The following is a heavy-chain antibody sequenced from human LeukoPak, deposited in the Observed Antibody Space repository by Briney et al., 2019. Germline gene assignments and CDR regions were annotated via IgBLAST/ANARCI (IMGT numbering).Heavy chain of an antibody. CDR2: IKQDGSEK. CDR1: GFTFSSYW. Sequence: PGGSLRLSCAASGFTFSSYWMSWVRQAPGKGLEWVANIKQDGSEKYYVDSVKGRFTISRDNAKNSLYLQMNSLRAEDTAVYYCARVYTARPHSFYYYYYGMDVWGQGTTVTVSS. D-gene: IGHD3-16*01. J-gene: IGHJ6*02. CDR3: ARVYTARPHSFYYYYYGMDV. V-gene: IGHV3-7*04.